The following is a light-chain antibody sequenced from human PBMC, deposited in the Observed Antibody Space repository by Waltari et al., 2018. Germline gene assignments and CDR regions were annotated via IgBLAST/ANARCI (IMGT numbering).Light chain of an antibody. CDR2: DSD. CDR1: QSVGTY. CDR3: QQRSNWPT. Sequence: EIVLPQSPATLSLSPGERATLSCRTSQSVGTYLAWYQQKPGQAPSLLIYDSDDRATVTPARCSGRGSRTYFTPTISSLAPEDVAVYYCQQRSNWPTFGPGTKVDIK. J-gene: IGKJ3*01. V-gene: IGKV3-11*01.